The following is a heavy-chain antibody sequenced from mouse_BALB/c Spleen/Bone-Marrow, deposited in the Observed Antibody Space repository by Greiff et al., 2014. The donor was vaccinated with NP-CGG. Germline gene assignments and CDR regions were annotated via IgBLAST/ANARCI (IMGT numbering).Heavy chain of an antibody. V-gene: IGHV1S56*01. CDR2: IYPVNVHA. J-gene: IGHJ4*01. CDR1: GYTFTNYY. CDR3: ARWLLPYYAMDY. D-gene: IGHD2-3*01. Sequence: LVESGPELVKPGASVRISCKASGYTFTNYYIHWVKQRPGQGLEWIGWIYPVNVHANFNAKFRGKATLTADKSSSTAYMQLSSLTSEDSAVYFCARWLLPYYAMDYWGQGTSVTVSS.